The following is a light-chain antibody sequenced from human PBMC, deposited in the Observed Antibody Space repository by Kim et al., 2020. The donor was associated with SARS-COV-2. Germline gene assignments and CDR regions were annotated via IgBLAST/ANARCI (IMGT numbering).Light chain of an antibody. CDR2: GNS. Sequence: QSVLTQPPSVSGAPGQRVTISCTGSSSNIWAGYDVHWYQQLPGTAPKLLIYGNSNRPSGVPDRFSGSKSGTSASLAITGLQAEDEADYYCQSYDSSLSNWVFGGGTQLTVL. J-gene: IGLJ3*02. V-gene: IGLV1-40*01. CDR3: QSYDSSLSNWV. CDR1: SSNIWAGYD.